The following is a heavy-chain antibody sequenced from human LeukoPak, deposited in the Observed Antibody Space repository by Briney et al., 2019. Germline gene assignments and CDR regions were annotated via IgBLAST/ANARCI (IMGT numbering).Heavy chain of an antibody. CDR2: INLGDSET. J-gene: IGHJ5*02. CDR1: GHSFTNHW. D-gene: IGHD1-26*01. Sequence: PGESLKISCEASGHSFTNHWLGWVRQMPGKGLEWMGNINLGDSETQYSPSFQGQVTISLDKSINTAYLQWRSLKASDTAMYYCARRPYSGSPNWFDPWGQGTLVTVSS. CDR3: ARRPYSGSPNWFDP. V-gene: IGHV5-51*01.